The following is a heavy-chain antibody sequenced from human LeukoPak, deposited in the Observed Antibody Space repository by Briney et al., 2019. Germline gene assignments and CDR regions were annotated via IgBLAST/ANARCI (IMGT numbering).Heavy chain of an antibody. Sequence: RTSQTLSLTCTVSGGSISSYYWSWIRQPPGKGLEWIGYIYYSGSTNYNPSLKSRVTISVDTSKNQFSLKLSSVTAADTAVYYCARAVVKFWYFDLWGRGTLVTVSS. J-gene: IGHJ2*01. V-gene: IGHV4-59*01. CDR2: IYYSGST. CDR3: ARAVVKFWYFDL. CDR1: GGSISSYY. D-gene: IGHD3-22*01.